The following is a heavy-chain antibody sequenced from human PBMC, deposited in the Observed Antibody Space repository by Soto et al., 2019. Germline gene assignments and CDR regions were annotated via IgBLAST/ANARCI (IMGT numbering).Heavy chain of an antibody. J-gene: IGHJ4*02. Sequence: GESLKISCSASGFTFSSYAMHWVRQAPGKGLEYVSAISSNGGSTYYADSVKGRFTISRDNSKNTLYLQMSSLRAEDTAVYYCYITIFGVVTTQLDYWGQGTLVTVSS. CDR3: YITIFGVVTTQLDY. V-gene: IGHV3-64D*06. CDR1: GFTFSSYA. CDR2: ISSNGGST. D-gene: IGHD3-3*01.